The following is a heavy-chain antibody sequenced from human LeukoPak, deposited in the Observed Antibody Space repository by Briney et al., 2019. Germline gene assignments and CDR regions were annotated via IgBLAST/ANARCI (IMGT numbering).Heavy chain of an antibody. V-gene: IGHV3-7*01. Sequence: RSGGSLRLSCAASGFTFSSYWMSWVRQAPGKGLEWVANIKQDGSEKYYVDSVRGRFTISRDNAKNSLYLQMNSLRAEDTAVYYCARDWSSSWSLPDAFDIWGQGTMVTVSS. J-gene: IGHJ3*02. CDR2: IKQDGSEK. CDR1: GFTFSSYW. D-gene: IGHD6-13*01. CDR3: ARDWSSSWSLPDAFDI.